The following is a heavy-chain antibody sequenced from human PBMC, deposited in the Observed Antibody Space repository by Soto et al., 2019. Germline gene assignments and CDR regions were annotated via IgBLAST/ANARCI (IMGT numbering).Heavy chain of an antibody. CDR1: GDTYYTYT. V-gene: IGHV1-69*08. D-gene: IGHD2-21*02. CDR3: ARSYCGGDCYWDSFDY. J-gene: IGHJ4*02. Sequence: SVKVSCQASGDTYYTYTFNWVRQAPGQGLEWMGRFVPMLDSANNAQTFQGRVNITADKSTSTVYMELSSLSSEDTAVYHCARSYCGGDCYWDSFDYWGQGTLVTVSS. CDR2: FVPMLDSA.